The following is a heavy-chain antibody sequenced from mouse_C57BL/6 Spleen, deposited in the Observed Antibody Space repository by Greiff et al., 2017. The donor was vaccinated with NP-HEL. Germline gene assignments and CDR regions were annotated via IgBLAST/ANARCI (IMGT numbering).Heavy chain of an antibody. CDR2: ISNGGGST. CDR3: ARQGDNYYFDY. V-gene: IGHV5-12*01. J-gene: IGHJ2*01. Sequence: EVKLVESGGGLVQPGGSLKLSCAASGFTFSDYYMYWVRQTPEKSLEWVAYISNGGGSTYYPDTVKGRFTISRDNAKNTLYLQMSRLKSETTDMYYCARQGDNYYFDYWGQGTTLTVSS. CDR1: GFTFSDYY. D-gene: IGHD1-3*01.